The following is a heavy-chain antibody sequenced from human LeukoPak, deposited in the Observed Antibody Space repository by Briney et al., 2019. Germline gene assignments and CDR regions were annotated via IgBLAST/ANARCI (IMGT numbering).Heavy chain of an antibody. CDR3: ARGRVRYVLLWFGDTFDY. CDR2: INHSGST. D-gene: IGHD3-10*01. J-gene: IGHJ4*02. V-gene: IGHV4-34*01. Sequence: SETLSLTCAVYGGSFSGYYWSWIRQPPGKGLEWIGEINHSGSTNYNPSLKSRVTISVDTSKNLFSLKLSSVTAADTAVYYCARGRVRYVLLWFGDTFDYWGQGTLVTVSS. CDR1: GGSFSGYY.